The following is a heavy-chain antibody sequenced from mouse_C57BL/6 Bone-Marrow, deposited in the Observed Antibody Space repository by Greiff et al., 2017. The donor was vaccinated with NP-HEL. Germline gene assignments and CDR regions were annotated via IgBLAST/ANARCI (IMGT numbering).Heavy chain of an antibody. J-gene: IGHJ3*01. CDR1: GYAFSSYW. D-gene: IGHD2-3*01. Sequence: VQLQQSGAELVKPGASVKISCKASGYAFSSYWMNWVKQRPGKGLEWIGQIYPGDGDTNYNGKFKGKATLTADKSSSTAYMQLSSLTSEDSAVYFCARWLDGYYVFAYWGQGTLVTVSA. CDR2: IYPGDGDT. CDR3: ARWLDGYYVFAY. V-gene: IGHV1-80*01.